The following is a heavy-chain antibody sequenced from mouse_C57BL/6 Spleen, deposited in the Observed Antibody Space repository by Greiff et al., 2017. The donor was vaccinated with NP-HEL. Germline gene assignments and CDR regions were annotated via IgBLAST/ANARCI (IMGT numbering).Heavy chain of an antibody. J-gene: IGHJ2*01. D-gene: IGHD2-5*01. CDR2: ISYDGSN. CDR3: AREHSNYRDYFDY. CDR1: GYSITSGYY. V-gene: IGHV3-6*01. Sequence: EVHLVESGPGLVKPSQSLSLTCSVTGYSITSGYYWNWIRQFPGNKLEWMGYISYDGSNNYNPSLKNRISITRDTSKNQFFLKLNSVTTEDTATYYCAREHSNYRDYFDYWGQGTTLTVSS.